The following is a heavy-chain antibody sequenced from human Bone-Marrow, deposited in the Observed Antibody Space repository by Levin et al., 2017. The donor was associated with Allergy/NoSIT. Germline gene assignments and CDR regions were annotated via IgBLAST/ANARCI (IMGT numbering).Heavy chain of an antibody. V-gene: IGHV3-66*01. J-gene: IGHJ5*02. Sequence: PGGSLRLSCAASGFTVSSNYMSWVRQAPGKGLEWVSVIYSGGSTYYADSVKGRFTISRDNSKNTLYLQMNSLRAEDTAVYYCARDLTSANYYDSSGYFQARSWFGPWGQGTLVTVSS. CDR2: IYSGGST. CDR3: ARDLTSANYYDSSGYFQARSWFGP. D-gene: IGHD3-22*01. CDR1: GFTVSSNY.